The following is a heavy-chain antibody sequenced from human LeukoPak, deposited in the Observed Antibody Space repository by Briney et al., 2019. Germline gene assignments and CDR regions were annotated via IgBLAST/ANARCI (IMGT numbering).Heavy chain of an antibody. CDR1: GGSMTNLY. D-gene: IGHD1-26*01. Sequence: SETLSLTCSVSGGSMTNLYWTWIRQPPGKGLEWIGDIYDSGSTRYNTSLESRVTISVDTSKNQFSLKLSSVTAADTAVYYCARRVSYRNCFDPWGQGTLVTVSS. CDR2: IYDSGST. J-gene: IGHJ5*02. CDR3: ARRVSYRNCFDP. V-gene: IGHV4-59*08.